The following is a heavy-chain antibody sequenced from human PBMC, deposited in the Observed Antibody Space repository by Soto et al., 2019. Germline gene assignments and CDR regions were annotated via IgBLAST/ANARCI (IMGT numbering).Heavy chain of an antibody. J-gene: IGHJ6*02. CDR1: GYSFTSYW. CDR2: IYPGDSDT. V-gene: IGHV5-51*01. CDR3: ARSLRTNGYWLSRSVGYYYYGMDV. Sequence: PGESLKISCKGSGYSFTSYWIGWVRQMPGKGLEWMGIIYPGDSDTRYSPSFQGQVTISADKSISTAYLQWSSLKASDTAMYYCARSLRTNGYWLSRSVGYYYYGMDVWGQGTTVTVSS. D-gene: IGHD3-9*01.